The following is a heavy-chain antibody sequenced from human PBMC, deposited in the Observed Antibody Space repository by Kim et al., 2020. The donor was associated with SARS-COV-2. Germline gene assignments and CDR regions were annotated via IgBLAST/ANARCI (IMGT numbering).Heavy chain of an antibody. D-gene: IGHD6-13*01. CDR1: GGSITTTVYS. J-gene: IGHJ4*02. CDR3: VRFCQQQVADS. Sequence: SETLSLTCSASGGSITTTVYSWGWIRQPPGKGLEWIGCVSYSGRSPYNPSLRSRVTTSLDRSKNQFSLKLTSVTAADTANYYCVRFCQQQVADSCVQGAL. CDR2: VSYSGRS. V-gene: IGHV4-39*07.